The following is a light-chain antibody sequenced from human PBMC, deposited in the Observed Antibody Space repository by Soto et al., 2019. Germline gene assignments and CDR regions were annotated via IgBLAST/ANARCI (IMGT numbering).Light chain of an antibody. J-gene: IGKJ1*01. CDR3: QQYGSLSWT. CDR2: GAS. CDR1: QSVSSGY. V-gene: IGKV3-20*01. Sequence: EIVLTQSPGTLSLSLGERATLSCRASQSVSSGYLAWYQQKPGQAPRLLIYGASSRATGIPDRFSGSGSGTDFTLTISRLGPEDSAVYYCQQYGSLSWTFGLGTKVEIK.